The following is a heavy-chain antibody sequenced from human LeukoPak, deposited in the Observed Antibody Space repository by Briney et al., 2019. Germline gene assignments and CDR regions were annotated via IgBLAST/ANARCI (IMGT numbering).Heavy chain of an antibody. D-gene: IGHD6-19*01. V-gene: IGHV3-21*01. J-gene: IGHJ4*02. CDR2: ISSSSSYI. CDR1: GFTFSSYS. CDR3: ARGLYSSAWSPFDY. Sequence: PGGSLRLSCAASGFTFSSYSMNWVRQAPGKGLEWVSSISSSSSYIYYADSVKGRFTISRDNAKNSLYLQMNSLRVEDTAVYYCARGLYSSAWSPFDYWGRGTLVTVSS.